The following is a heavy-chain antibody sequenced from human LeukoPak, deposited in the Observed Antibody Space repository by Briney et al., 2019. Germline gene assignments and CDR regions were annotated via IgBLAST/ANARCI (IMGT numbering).Heavy chain of an antibody. CDR3: ARHHFYYYDSSGYAEYCFDY. CDR1: GGSISSGGYY. V-gene: IGHV4-31*03. J-gene: IGHJ4*02. Sequence: SQTLSLTCTVSGGSISSGGYYWSWIRQHPGKGLEWIGYIYYSGSTYYNPSLKSRVTISVDTSKNQFSLKLSSVTAADTAVYYCARHHFYYYDSSGYAEYCFDYWGQGTLVTVSS. CDR2: IYYSGST. D-gene: IGHD3-22*01.